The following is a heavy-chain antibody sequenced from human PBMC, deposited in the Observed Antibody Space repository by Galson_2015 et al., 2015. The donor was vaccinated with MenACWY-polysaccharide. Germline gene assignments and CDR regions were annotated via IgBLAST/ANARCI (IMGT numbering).Heavy chain of an antibody. D-gene: IGHD2-15*01. CDR2: INSDGSSA. V-gene: IGHV3-74*03. J-gene: IGHJ3*01. CDR3: ARGFCSVGTGLRWDDAFDF. CDR1: GFSISTYW. Sequence: SLRLSCAASGFSISTYWMHWVRQVPGKGLMWVSRINSDGSSATYADSVRGRLTFSRDNAKNTVYLQLNSLRVEDTAVYYCARGFCSVGTGLRWDDAFDFRGQGTMFFSSS.